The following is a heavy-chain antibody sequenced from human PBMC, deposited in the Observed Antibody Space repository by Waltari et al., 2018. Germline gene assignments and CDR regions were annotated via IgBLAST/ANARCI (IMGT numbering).Heavy chain of an antibody. V-gene: IGHV4-59*01. J-gene: IGHJ4*02. D-gene: IGHD6-13*01. CDR1: GDSITTYY. Sequence: QVHLQESGPGLVKPSETLSLTCTVSGDSITTYYWSWIRQPPGKGLEWIGLISDIGNTKYNPALKSRVTISGDTSKNQFSLKMSAVTAADTAVFYCARMSGAAAGKFDYWGQGTLVTVSS. CDR2: ISDIGNT. CDR3: ARMSGAAAGKFDY.